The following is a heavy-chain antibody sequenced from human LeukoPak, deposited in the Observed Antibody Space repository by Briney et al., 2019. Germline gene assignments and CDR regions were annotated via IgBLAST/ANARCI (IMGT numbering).Heavy chain of an antibody. CDR3: ARVHSSSWSRPFAY. CDR2: IYYSGST. V-gene: IGHV4-59*11. J-gene: IGHJ4*02. CDR1: GGSISSHY. Sequence: SETLSLTCTVSGGSISSHYWSWIRQPPGKGLEWIGYIYYSGSTNYNPSLKSRVTISVDTSKNQFSLKLSSVTAADTAVYYCARVHSSSWSRPFAYWGQGTLVTVSS. D-gene: IGHD6-13*01.